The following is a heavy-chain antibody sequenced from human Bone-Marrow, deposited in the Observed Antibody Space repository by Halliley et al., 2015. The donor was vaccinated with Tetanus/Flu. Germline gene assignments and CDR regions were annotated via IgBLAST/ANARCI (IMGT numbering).Heavy chain of an antibody. CDR1: GFTFDDYA. CDR3: ARGHTSSWYNPPDY. V-gene: IGHV3-9*01. J-gene: IGHJ4*02. D-gene: IGHD6-13*01. CDR2: IGRNSDTI. Sequence: SLRLSCAASGFTFDDYAMHWVRQAPGQGLEWVSGIGRNSDTIGYADSVKGRFTISRDNARSSLYLQMNSLGGEDTALYFCARGHTSSWYNPPDYWGQGTLVTVSS.